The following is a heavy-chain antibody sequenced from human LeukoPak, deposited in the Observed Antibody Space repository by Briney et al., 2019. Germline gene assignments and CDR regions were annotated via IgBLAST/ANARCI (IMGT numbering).Heavy chain of an antibody. Sequence: SETLSLTCTVSGGSISSSSYYWGWIRQPPGKGLEWIGSIYYSGSTYYNPSLKSRVTISVDTSKNQFSLKLSSVTAADTAVYYCARQGAYYDILTGYYAPYYFDYWGQGTLVTVSS. CDR2: IYYSGST. D-gene: IGHD3-9*01. CDR1: GGSISSSSYY. CDR3: ARQGAYYDILTGYYAPYYFDY. J-gene: IGHJ4*02. V-gene: IGHV4-39*01.